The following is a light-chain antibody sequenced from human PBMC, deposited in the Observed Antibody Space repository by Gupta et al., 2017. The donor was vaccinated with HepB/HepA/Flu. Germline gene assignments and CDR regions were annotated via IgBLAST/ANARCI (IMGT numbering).Light chain of an antibody. CDR1: QSISSW. V-gene: IGKV1-5*03. CDR3: QQDDRDSPMCS. Sequence: DIQITQCRSTLSASVGARVTITCRASQSISSWLAWYQQKPGKAPELLIYKASSLESGVQSRCSGSGDATEFTITIISIHLEDCAAYYCQQDDRDSPMCSFGQGTKVEIK. J-gene: IGKJ2*04. CDR2: KAS.